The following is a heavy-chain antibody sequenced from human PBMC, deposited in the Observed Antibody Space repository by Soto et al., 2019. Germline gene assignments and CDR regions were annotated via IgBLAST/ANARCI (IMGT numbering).Heavy chain of an antibody. CDR3: ARLPPRVRGGXXXYXMDV. Sequence: GESLKISCKGSGYSFTSYWIIWVRQMPGKGLEWMGRIDPSDSYTNYSPSFQGHVTISADKSISTAYLQWSSLKASDTAMYYCARLPPRVRGGXXXYXMDVWGQGTTVTVXS. CDR1: GYSFTSYW. CDR2: IDPSDSYT. D-gene: IGHD3-10*01. V-gene: IGHV5-10-1*01. J-gene: IGHJ6*02.